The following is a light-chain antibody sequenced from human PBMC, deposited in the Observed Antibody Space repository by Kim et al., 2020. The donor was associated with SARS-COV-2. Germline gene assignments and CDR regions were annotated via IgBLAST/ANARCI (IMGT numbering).Light chain of an antibody. V-gene: IGLV3-19*01. Sequence: ALGQTVRITCQGDSLRSYYAIWYQQKPGQATVVVIYGKNDRLSGIPDRFSGSRSGSTASLTITGAQAEDEAYYYCNSRDSTTNQLIFGGGTQLTVL. CDR1: SLRSYY. CDR3: NSRDSTTNQLI. CDR2: GKN. J-gene: IGLJ2*01.